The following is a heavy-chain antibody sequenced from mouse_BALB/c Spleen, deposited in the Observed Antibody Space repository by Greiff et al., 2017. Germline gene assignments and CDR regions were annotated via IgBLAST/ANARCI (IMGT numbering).Heavy chain of an antibody. V-gene: IGHV3-2*02. J-gene: IGHJ4*01. CDR2: ISYSGST. CDR3: ARFMYYYDNSYPGDY. D-gene: IGHD1-1*01. CDR1: GYSITSDYA. Sequence: EVKLQESGPGLVQPSQSLSLTCTVTGYSITSDYAWNWIRQFPGNQLEWMGYISYSGSTSYHPSLKSRISISRDTSKNHFFLQLNSVTTEDTATYYCARFMYYYDNSYPGDYWGQGTSVTVSS.